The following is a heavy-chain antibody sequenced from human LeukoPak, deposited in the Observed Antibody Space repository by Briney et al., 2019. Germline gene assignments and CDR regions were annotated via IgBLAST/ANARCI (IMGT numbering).Heavy chain of an antibody. V-gene: IGHV3-33*01. CDR3: ARGGLTIAEATTSWYLDY. CDR2: TWYDGSNK. J-gene: IGHJ4*02. D-gene: IGHD1-26*01. CDR1: GLTFSTYG. Sequence: GRSLRLSCTASGLTFSTYGMHWVRQAQGKGLEWVALTWYDGSNKNYADSVKGRFTISRDNSKNTLYLQMNSLRGEDTAVYYCARGGLTIAEATTSWYLDYWGQGILVTVSS.